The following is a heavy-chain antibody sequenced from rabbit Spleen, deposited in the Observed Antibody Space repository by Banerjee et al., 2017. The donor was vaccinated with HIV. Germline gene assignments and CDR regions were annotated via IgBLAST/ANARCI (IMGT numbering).Heavy chain of an antibody. V-gene: IGHV1S45*01. CDR2: IYVGSGGGT. D-gene: IGHD5-1*01. J-gene: IGHJ4*01. Sequence: QEQLVESGGDLVKPGASLTLTCTVSGFSFSSSYDMCWVRQAPGKGLEWIACIYVGSGGGTKYASWAKGRFTISKTSSTTVTLQMTSLPVADTATYFCARAGEGGDGYLNLWGPGTLVTVS. CDR1: GFSFSSSYD. CDR3: ARAGEGGDGYLNL.